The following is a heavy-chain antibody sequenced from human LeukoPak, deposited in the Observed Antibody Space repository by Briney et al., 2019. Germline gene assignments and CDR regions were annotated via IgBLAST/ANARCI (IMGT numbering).Heavy chain of an antibody. J-gene: IGHJ5*02. CDR1: GYTFTSYG. CDR2: ISAYNGNT. D-gene: IGHD3-9*01. CDR3: ARVSYDILTGYYRDNWFDP. V-gene: IGHV1-18*01. Sequence: ASVKVSCKASGYTFTSYGISWVRQAPGQGLEWMGWISAYNGNTNYAQKLQGRVTMTTDTSTSTAYMELRSLRSEDTAVYYCARVSYDILTGYYRDNWFDPWGQGTLVTVSS.